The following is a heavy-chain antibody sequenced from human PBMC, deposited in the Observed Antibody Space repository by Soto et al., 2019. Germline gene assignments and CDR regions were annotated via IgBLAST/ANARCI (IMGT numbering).Heavy chain of an antibody. Sequence: QVQLVQSGAEVQKPGSSVKVSCKASGGTFSSYAISWVRQAPGQGLEWMGGIIPIFGTANYAQKFQGRVTITADESTSTAYTELSSLRSQDTAVYYCARDRGSGSYYPFIGLWGQGTLVTVSS. V-gene: IGHV1-69*01. CDR3: ARDRGSGSYYPFIGL. D-gene: IGHD1-26*01. CDR1: GGTFSSYA. J-gene: IGHJ4*02. CDR2: IIPIFGTA.